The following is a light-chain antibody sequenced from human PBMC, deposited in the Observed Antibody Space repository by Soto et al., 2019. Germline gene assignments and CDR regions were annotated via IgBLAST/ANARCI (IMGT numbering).Light chain of an antibody. J-gene: IGLJ3*02. CDR1: SSNIGSNY. Sequence: QSALTQPPSASGTPGQRVTISCSGSSSNIGSNYVYWYQQLPGTAPKLLIYRNNQRPSGVPDRFSGSKSGTSVSLAISGLRSEDEADYYCATWDDSLSGWVFGGGTQLTVL. V-gene: IGLV1-47*01. CDR2: RNN. CDR3: ATWDDSLSGWV.